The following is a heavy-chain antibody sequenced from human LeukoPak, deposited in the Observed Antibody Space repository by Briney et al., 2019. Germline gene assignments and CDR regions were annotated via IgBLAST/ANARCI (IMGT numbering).Heavy chain of an antibody. CDR2: ISGSGGTT. Sequence: GGSLRLSCAASGFIFSRYGMSWVRQAPGKGLEWVSAISGSGGTTYYADSVKGRFTISRDNAKNSLYLQMNSLRAEDTAVYYCAELGITMIGGVWGKGTTVTISS. J-gene: IGHJ6*04. CDR3: AELGITMIGGV. D-gene: IGHD3-10*02. CDR1: GFIFSRYG. V-gene: IGHV3-23*01.